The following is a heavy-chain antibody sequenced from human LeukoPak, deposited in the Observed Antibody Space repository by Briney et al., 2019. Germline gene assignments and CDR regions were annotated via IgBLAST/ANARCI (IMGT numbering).Heavy chain of an antibody. Sequence: GSLRLSCAASGFTFSDYAMSWIRQPPGKGLEWIGEINHSGSTNYNPSLKSRVTIPVDTSKNQFSLKLSSVTAADTAVYYCARLRHFDYWGQGTLVTVSS. V-gene: IGHV4-34*01. J-gene: IGHJ4*02. CDR3: ARLRHFDY. CDR2: INHSGST. D-gene: IGHD6-25*01. CDR1: GFTFSDYA.